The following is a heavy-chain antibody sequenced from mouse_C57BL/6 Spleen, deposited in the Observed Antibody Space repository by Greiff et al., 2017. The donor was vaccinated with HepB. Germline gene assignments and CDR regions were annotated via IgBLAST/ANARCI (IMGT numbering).Heavy chain of an antibody. J-gene: IGHJ2*01. CDR3: AREVAYDYDEDYFDY. CDR2: IYPGDGDT. Sequence: SGPELVKPGASVKISCKASGYAFSSSWMNWVKQRPGKGLEWIGRIYPGDGDTNYNGKFMGKATLTADKSSSTAYMQLSSLTSEDSAVYFCAREVAYDYDEDYFDYWGQGTTLTVSS. D-gene: IGHD2-4*01. CDR1: GYAFSSSW. V-gene: IGHV1-82*01.